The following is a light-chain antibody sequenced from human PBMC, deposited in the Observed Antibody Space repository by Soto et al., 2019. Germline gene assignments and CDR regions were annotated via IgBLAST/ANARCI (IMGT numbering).Light chain of an antibody. Sequence: QSVLTQPPSAYGTPGQRVSISCSGNSSNIGSNTVNWYHQLPGTAPTLLIYSNNQRPSGVPDRFSGSKSGTSASLAISGLQSQDEADYYCATWDDSLNGWVFGGGTQLTVL. CDR1: SSNIGSNT. V-gene: IGLV1-44*01. J-gene: IGLJ3*02. CDR3: ATWDDSLNGWV. CDR2: SNN.